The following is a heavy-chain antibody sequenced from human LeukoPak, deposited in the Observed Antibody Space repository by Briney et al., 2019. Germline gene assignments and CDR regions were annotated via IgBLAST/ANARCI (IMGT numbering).Heavy chain of an antibody. D-gene: IGHD5-12*01. CDR1: GFTFSSYG. CDR2: ISYDGSNK. V-gene: IGHV3-30*18. J-gene: IGHJ4*02. CDR3: AKDGGYDPFDY. Sequence: GGSLRLSCAASGFTFSSYGMHWVRQAPGKGLEWVAVISYDGSNKYYADSVNGRFTISRDNSKNTLYLQMNSLRAEYTAVYYCAKDGGYDPFDYWGQGTLVTVSS.